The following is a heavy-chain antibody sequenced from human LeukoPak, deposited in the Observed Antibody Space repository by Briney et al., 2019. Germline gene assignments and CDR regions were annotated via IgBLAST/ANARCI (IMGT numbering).Heavy chain of an antibody. CDR1: GFTFSSYA. J-gene: IGHJ5*02. V-gene: IGHV3-23*01. D-gene: IGHD5-24*01. CDR3: AKDLNSSRGGNWFDP. CDR2: ISGSGGST. Sequence: GGSLRLSCAVSGFTFSSYAMSWVRQAPGKGLAWVSAISGSGGSTYYSDSVKGRFTISRDNSKKTMYLQMSCLRAEDTAVYYCAKDLNSSRGGNWFDPWGQGTLVTVSS.